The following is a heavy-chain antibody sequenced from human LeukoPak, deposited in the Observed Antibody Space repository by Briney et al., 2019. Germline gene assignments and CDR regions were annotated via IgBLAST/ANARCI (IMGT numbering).Heavy chain of an antibody. Sequence: SETLSLTCTVSGYSTSSGYYWGWIRQPPGKGLEWIGSIYHSGSTYYNPSLKSRVTISVDTSKNQFSLKLSSVTAADTAVYYCARLAAAGLFDPWGQGTLVTVSS. D-gene: IGHD6-13*01. CDR2: IYHSGST. J-gene: IGHJ5*02. CDR3: ARLAAAGLFDP. V-gene: IGHV4-38-2*02. CDR1: GYSTSSGYY.